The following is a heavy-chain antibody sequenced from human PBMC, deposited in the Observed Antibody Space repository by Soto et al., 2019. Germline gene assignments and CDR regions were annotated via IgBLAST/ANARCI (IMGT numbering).Heavy chain of an antibody. J-gene: IGHJ6*02. CDR1: GYTFTSYD. D-gene: IGHD2-2*02. Sequence: ASVKVSCKASGYTFTSYDINWVRQATGQGLEWMGWMNPNSGNAGYAQKFQGRVTMTRNTSISTAYMELSSLRSEDTAVYYCARGEYCSSTSCHRRGNYYYYGMDVWGQGTTVTVSS. V-gene: IGHV1-8*01. CDR2: MNPNSGNA. CDR3: ARGEYCSSTSCHRRGNYYYYGMDV.